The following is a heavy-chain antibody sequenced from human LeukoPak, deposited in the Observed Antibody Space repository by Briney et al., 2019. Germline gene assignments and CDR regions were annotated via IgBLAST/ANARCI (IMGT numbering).Heavy chain of an antibody. CDR3: ARDRGIRRAAADPSDAFDI. CDR1: GFTFSSYA. Sequence: GRSLRLSCAASGFTFSSYAMNWVRQAPGKGLEWVAVITYDGSNKYYADSVKGRFIISRDNSKSTPYLQMSSLRAEDTAVYYCARDRGIRRAAADPSDAFDIWGQGTMVTVSS. CDR2: ITYDGSNK. J-gene: IGHJ3*02. V-gene: IGHV3-30-3*01. D-gene: IGHD6-13*01.